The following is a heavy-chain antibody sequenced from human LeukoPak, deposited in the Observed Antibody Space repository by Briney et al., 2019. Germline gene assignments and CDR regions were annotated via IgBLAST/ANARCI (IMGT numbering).Heavy chain of an antibody. Sequence: ASVKVSCKASGYTFTSYDIKWVRQATGQGLEWMGWLNPNSGNTGYAQKFQGRVTVTRDTSISTAYMELTGLRSEDTGVYYCARGPNYYYHMDVWGKGTTGTVSS. CDR3: ARGPNYYYHMDV. V-gene: IGHV1-8*01. CDR2: LNPNSGNT. CDR1: GYTFTSYD. J-gene: IGHJ6*03.